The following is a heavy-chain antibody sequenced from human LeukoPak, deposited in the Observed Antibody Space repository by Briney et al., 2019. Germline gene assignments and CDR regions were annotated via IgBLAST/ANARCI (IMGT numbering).Heavy chain of an antibody. CDR3: AGHPDYGDYDLTRPYDY. J-gene: IGHJ4*02. Sequence: ASVKVSCKASGGSFSSYVINRVRQAHGQGLEWMGRIIPTLAIANYAQKFQGRVTITADKSTSTAYMELSSLRSEDTAVYYRAGHPDYGDYDLTRPYDYWGQGTLVTVSS. CDR2: IIPTLAIA. D-gene: IGHD4-17*01. V-gene: IGHV1-69*04. CDR1: GGSFSSYV.